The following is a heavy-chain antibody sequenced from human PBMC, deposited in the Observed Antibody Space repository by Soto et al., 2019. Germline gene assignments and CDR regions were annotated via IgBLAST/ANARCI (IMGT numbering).Heavy chain of an antibody. Sequence: GGSLRLSCAASGFTFSTYSMNWVRQAPGKGLEWASSISGSGNYTHYADFLRGRFTISRDNAKTSLYLQMNSLRAEDTAVYYCAREGINNYNEYYFDSWGQGTVVTVSS. CDR2: ISGSGNYT. CDR3: AREGINNYNEYYFDS. CDR1: GFTFSTYS. V-gene: IGHV3-21*01. J-gene: IGHJ4*02. D-gene: IGHD4-4*01.